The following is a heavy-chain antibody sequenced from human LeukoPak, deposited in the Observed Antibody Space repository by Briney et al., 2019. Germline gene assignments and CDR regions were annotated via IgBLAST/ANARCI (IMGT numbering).Heavy chain of an antibody. CDR3: GPEIVVVPAAGEN. CDR2: ISYDGSNK. Sequence: GGSLRLSCAASGFTFSSYAMHWVRQAPGKGLEWVAVISYDGSNKYYADSVKGRFTISRDNSKNTLYLQMNSLRAEDTAVYYCGPEIVVVPAAGENWGQGTLVTVSS. V-gene: IGHV3-30-3*01. J-gene: IGHJ4*02. CDR1: GFTFSSYA. D-gene: IGHD2-2*01.